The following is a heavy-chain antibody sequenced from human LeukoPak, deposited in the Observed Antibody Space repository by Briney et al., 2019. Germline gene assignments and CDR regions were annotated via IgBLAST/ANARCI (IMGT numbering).Heavy chain of an antibody. D-gene: IGHD6-13*01. V-gene: IGHV4-59*01. J-gene: IGHJ6*02. CDR2: ISETGTT. Sequence: SETLSLTCTVSSGSINTFYWSWIRQPPGKGPEWIGFISETGTTNYNPSLNSRVSISMDVSKKQFSLTLTSVTAADTAVYHCARDPAIAAGGNGGGYYYGMDVWGQGTTVTVSS. CDR1: SGSINTFY. CDR3: ARDPAIAAGGNGGGYYYGMDV.